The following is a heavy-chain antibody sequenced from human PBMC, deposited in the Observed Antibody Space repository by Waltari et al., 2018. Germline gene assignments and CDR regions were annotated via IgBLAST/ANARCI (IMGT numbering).Heavy chain of an antibody. Sequence: QMQLQESGPGLVTPSETLSPTCTVYGVSMRIVIYSFDWFRQPPGKGLEWIAGIFHSGSASYNPSLESRFTISVDTSRNQLSLTLTSVTATDTAMYYCATYTAWGQGTLVTVSS. V-gene: IGHV4-39*01. CDR1: GVSMRIVIYS. CDR2: IFHSGSA. CDR3: ATYTA. J-gene: IGHJ5*02.